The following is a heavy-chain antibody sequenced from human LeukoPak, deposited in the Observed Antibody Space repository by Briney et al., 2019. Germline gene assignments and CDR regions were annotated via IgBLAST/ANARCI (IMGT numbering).Heavy chain of an antibody. CDR2: IYHSGST. J-gene: IGHJ6*03. CDR3: ARGRIAAAGTSYYMDV. D-gene: IGHD6-13*01. CDR1: DYSISSGYY. V-gene: IGHV4-38-2*02. Sequence: PSETLSLTCTVSDYSISSGYYWGWIRQPPGKGLEWIGSIYHSGSTNYNPSLKSRVTISVDTSKNQFSLKLSSVTAADTAVYYCARGRIAAAGTSYYMDVWGKGTTVTVSS.